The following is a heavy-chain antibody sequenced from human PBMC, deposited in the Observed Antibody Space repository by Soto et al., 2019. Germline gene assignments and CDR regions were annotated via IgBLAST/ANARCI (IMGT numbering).Heavy chain of an antibody. CDR1: GFTFTSSA. V-gene: IGHV1-58*01. Sequence: SVKVSCKASGFTFTSSAVQWVRQARGQRLEWIGWIVVGSGNTNYAQKFQERVTITRDMSTSTAYMELSSLRSEDTAVYYCAADKGYSSGQFDYWGQGTLVTVSS. CDR2: IVVGSGNT. CDR3: AADKGYSSGQFDY. J-gene: IGHJ4*02. D-gene: IGHD6-19*01.